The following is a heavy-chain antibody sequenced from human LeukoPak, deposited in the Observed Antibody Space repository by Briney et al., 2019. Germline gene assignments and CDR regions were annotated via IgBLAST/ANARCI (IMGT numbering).Heavy chain of an antibody. V-gene: IGHV3-33*01. CDR2: IWYDGSHK. CDR3: ARDLGYSSSWIDY. J-gene: IGHJ4*02. CDR1: GFTFSSSG. Sequence: GRSLRLSCAASGFTFSSSGMHWVRQAPGKGLEWVAFIWYDGSHKYYADSVKGRFTISRDNSKNTLYLQMNSLRAEDTAVYYCARDLGYSSSWIDYWGQGTLVPVSS. D-gene: IGHD6-13*01.